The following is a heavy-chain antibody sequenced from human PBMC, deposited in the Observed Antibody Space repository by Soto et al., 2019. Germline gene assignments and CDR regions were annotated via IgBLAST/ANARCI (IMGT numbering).Heavy chain of an antibody. V-gene: IGHV1-69*13. J-gene: IGHJ4*02. CDR2: IIPIFGTA. CDR3: ARERYPGIVATILDY. Sequence: SVKVSCKASGGTFSSYAISWVRQAPGQGLEWMGGIIPIFGTANYAQKFQGRVTITADESTSTAYMELSSLRSEDTAVYYCARERYPGIVATILDYWGQGTLVTVS. CDR1: GGTFSSYA. D-gene: IGHD5-12*01.